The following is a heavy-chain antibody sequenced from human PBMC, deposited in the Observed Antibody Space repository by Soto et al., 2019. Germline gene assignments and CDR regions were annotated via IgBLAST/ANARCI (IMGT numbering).Heavy chain of an antibody. J-gene: IGHJ6*02. CDR1: GDSVSNYY. V-gene: IGHV4-4*07. D-gene: IGHD1-20*01. CDR3: TKGPNWNYHYYGVDV. Sequence: SETLSLTCAVSGDSVSNYYWSWIRQPAGRGLEWIGRVYSSGATNYNPSLNGRVTMSVDTFRNQFSLRLSSVTAADTAIYYCTKGPNWNYHYYGVDVWGQGTAVTVSS. CDR2: VYSSGAT.